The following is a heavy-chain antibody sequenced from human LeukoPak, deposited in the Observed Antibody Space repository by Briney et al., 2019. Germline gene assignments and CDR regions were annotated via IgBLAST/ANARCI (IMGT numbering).Heavy chain of an antibody. CDR1: GFSFSSYW. CDR3: ARRLHYFDY. J-gene: IGHJ4*02. CDR2: IRQDGSEK. V-gene: IGHV3-7*01. D-gene: IGHD2-21*02. Sequence: PGGSLRLSCAASGFSFSSYWMSWVRQAPGKGLEWVANIRQDGSEKYYLDSVKGRFTISRDNAKDSVHLQMNSLRAEDTAVYYCARRLHYFDYWGQGSLVTVSS.